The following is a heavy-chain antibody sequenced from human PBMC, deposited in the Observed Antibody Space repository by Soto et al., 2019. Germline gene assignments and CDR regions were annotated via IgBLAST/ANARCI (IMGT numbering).Heavy chain of an antibody. V-gene: IGHV3-11*01. Sequence: VGSLRLSCAASGFIFSDCHMTWIRQAPGKGLELVAYISSRGDTIYYADSVRGRITISRDNDKDSLFLQMSSLRVEDTAVYYCVRHRSISGINRGIDYCGRATRFPSSS. CDR1: GFIFSDCH. CDR3: VRHRSISGINRGIDY. D-gene: IGHD1-20*01. J-gene: IGHJ4*02. CDR2: ISSRGDTI.